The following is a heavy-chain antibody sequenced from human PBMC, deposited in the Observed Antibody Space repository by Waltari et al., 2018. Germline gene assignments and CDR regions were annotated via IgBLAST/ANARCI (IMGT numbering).Heavy chain of an antibody. Sequence: QVQLVQSGAEVKKPGASVKVSCKVSGYSLNEISMHWVRQAPGKGLEWMGGVDSEDGETIYAQKFQGRVTMTEDTSTDTAYMELSSLRSEDTAVYYCATDQDGGNDYWGQGTLVTVSS. J-gene: IGHJ4*02. CDR3: ATDQDGGNDY. D-gene: IGHD2-15*01. V-gene: IGHV1-24*01. CDR1: GYSLNEIS. CDR2: VDSEDGET.